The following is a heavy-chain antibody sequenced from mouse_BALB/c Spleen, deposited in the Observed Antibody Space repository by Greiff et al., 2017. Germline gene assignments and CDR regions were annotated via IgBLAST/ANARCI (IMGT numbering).Heavy chain of an antibody. CDR1: GYSFTGYY. V-gene: IGHV1-26*01. J-gene: IGHJ1*01. CDR3: ARRGTTGYFDV. CDR2: INPYNGAT. D-gene: IGHD2-14*01. Sequence: EVQLQQSGPELVKPGASVKISCKASGYSFTGYYMHWVKQSHVKSLEWIGRINPYNGATSYNQNFKDKASLTVDKSSSTAYMELHSLTSEDSAVYYCARRGTTGYFDVWGAGTTVTVSS.